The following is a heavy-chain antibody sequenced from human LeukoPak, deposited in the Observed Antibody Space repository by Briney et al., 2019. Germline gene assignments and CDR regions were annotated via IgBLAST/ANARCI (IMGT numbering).Heavy chain of an antibody. D-gene: IGHD1-7*01. Sequence: GGSLRLSCAASGFTFSSSAMSWVRQAPGKGLEWVSAISNNGGYTYYADSVQGRFTISRDNSKSTLCLQMNSLRAEDTAEYYCAKGTILDHWGQGTLVTVSS. CDR1: GFTFSSSA. J-gene: IGHJ4*02. CDR3: AKGTILDH. V-gene: IGHV3-23*01. CDR2: ISNNGGYT.